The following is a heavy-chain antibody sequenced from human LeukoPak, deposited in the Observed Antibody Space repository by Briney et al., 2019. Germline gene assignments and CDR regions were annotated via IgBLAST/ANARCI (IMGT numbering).Heavy chain of an antibody. CDR3: ARGDSYDYVWGSYRPYYFDY. CDR1: GFTFSSYA. CDR2: ISYDGSNK. D-gene: IGHD3-16*02. Sequence: GGSLRLSCAASGFTFSSYAMHWVRQAPGKGLEWVAVISYDGSNKYYADSVKGRFTISRDNSKNTLYLQMNSLRAEDTAVYYCARGDSYDYVWGSYRPYYFDYWGQGTLVTVSS. J-gene: IGHJ4*02. V-gene: IGHV3-30-3*01.